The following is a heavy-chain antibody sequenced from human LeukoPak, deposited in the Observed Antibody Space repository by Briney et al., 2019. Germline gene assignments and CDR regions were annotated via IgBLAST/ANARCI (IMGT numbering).Heavy chain of an antibody. CDR3: ARELYYDSSGYYFSFDY. V-gene: IGHV4-61*02. D-gene: IGHD3-22*01. CDR2: IYTSGST. Sequence: SQTLSLTCTVSGGSISSGSYYWTWIRQPAGKVLEWIGRIYTSGSTNYNPSLKSRVTISVDTSKNQFSLKLSSVTAADTAVYYCARELYYDSSGYYFSFDYWGQGTLVTVSS. J-gene: IGHJ4*02. CDR1: GGSISSGSYY.